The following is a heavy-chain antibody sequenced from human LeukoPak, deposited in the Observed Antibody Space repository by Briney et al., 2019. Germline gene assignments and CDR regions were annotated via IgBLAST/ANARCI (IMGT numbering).Heavy chain of an antibody. CDR3: ARYDHYYDSSGYYPGFDP. CDR2: IYYSGST. CDR1: GGSISSYY. J-gene: IGHJ5*02. V-gene: IGHV4-59*01. D-gene: IGHD3-22*01. Sequence: SETLSLTCTVSGGSISSYYWSWSRQPPGKGLEWIGYIYYSGSTNYNPSLKSRVTISVDTSKNQFSLKLSSVTAADTAVYYCARYDHYYDSSGYYPGFDPWGQGTLVTVSS.